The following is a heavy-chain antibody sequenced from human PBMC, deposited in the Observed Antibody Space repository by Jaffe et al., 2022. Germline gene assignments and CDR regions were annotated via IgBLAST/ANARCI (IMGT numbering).Heavy chain of an antibody. J-gene: IGHJ5*02. Sequence: EVQLVESGGGLVQPGGSLRLSCAASGFTFSSYEMNWVRQAPGKGLEWVSYISSSGSTIYYADSVKGRFTISRDNAKNSLYLQMNSLRAEDTAVYYCARGTYSSSWHEGYNWFDPWGQGTLVTVSS. CDR1: GFTFSSYE. V-gene: IGHV3-48*03. CDR3: ARGTYSSSWHEGYNWFDP. D-gene: IGHD6-13*01. CDR2: ISSSGSTI.